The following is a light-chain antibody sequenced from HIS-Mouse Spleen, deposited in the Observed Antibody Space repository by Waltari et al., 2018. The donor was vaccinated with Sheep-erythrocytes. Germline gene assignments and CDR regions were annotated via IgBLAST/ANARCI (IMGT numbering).Light chain of an antibody. CDR3: CSYAGSYNHV. CDR1: SRDVGCYNY. Sequence: QSALTQPRSVSGSPGQSVTTSCPGTSRDVGCYNYVSWYQQHPGKAPKLMIYDVSKRPSGVPDRFSGSKSGNTASLTISGLQAEDEADYYCCSYAGSYNHVFATGTKVTVL. V-gene: IGLV2-11*01. CDR2: DVS. J-gene: IGLJ1*01.